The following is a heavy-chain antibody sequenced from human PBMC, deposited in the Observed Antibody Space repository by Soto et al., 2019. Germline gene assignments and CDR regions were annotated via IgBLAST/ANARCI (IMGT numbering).Heavy chain of an antibody. D-gene: IGHD6-13*01. CDR2: TYYRSKWYN. Sequence: PSETLSLTCAISGDSVSSNSAAWNWIRQSPSRGLEWLGRTYYRSKWYNDYAVSVKSRITINPDTSKNQFSLQLNSVTPEDTAVYYCARVYLAAAGDYYYYYGMDVWGQGTTVTVSS. CDR3: ARVYLAAAGDYYYYYGMDV. V-gene: IGHV6-1*01. J-gene: IGHJ6*02. CDR1: GDSVSSNSAA.